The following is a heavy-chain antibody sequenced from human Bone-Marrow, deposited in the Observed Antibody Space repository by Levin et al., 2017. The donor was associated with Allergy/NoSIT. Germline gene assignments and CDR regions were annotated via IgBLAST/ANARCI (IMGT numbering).Heavy chain of an antibody. CDR1: GYTFTEYY. CDR2: INPNSGGI. Sequence: GASVKVSCKTSGYTFTEYYIHWVRQAPSQGLEWMGWINPNSGGIKLAQKFQGRVTVTRDTSSSTAYMELSRLRSDDTAIFFCARRLGGSGDYFYGMDVWGQGTTIIVSS. J-gene: IGHJ6*02. D-gene: IGHD2-15*01. CDR3: ARRLGGSGDYFYGMDV. V-gene: IGHV1-2*02.